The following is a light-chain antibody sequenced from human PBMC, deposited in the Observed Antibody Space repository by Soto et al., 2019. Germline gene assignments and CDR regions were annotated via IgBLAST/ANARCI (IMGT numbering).Light chain of an antibody. J-gene: IGKJ1*01. CDR3: QHYKKGTLT. CDR2: GAS. V-gene: IGKV3-20*01. Sequence: IELTQSTCTLSLSPGERATLSCRASQCLXNHYLAWYQQKPGQAPRLLXYGASNSASGIPDRLSGSGSATDFTPTISRLEPEDSAVYYCQHYKKGTLTFGQGTKVDIK. CDR1: QCLXNHY.